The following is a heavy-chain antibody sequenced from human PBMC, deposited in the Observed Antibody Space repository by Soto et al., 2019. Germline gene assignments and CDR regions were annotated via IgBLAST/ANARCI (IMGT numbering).Heavy chain of an antibody. J-gene: IGHJ6*02. Sequence: QVQLVQSGAEVKKPGASVKVSCKASGYTFTSYGISWVRQAPGQGLEWMGWISAYNGNTNYAQKLQGRVTMTTDTSTSTAYMELRSLRSDDTAVYYCARDIAMVVVSDYYYYGMDVWGQGTTVTVSS. CDR2: ISAYNGNT. D-gene: IGHD2-15*01. V-gene: IGHV1-18*01. CDR1: GYTFTSYG. CDR3: ARDIAMVVVSDYYYYGMDV.